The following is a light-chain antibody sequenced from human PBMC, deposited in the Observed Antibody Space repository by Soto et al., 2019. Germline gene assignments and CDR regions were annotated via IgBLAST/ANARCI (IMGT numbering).Light chain of an antibody. CDR3: QQYGSSPIT. J-gene: IGKJ5*01. V-gene: IGKV3-20*01. CDR2: GAS. Sequence: EIVMTQSPATLSLSPWERVTLSCRASQSVSSSYLAWYQQKPGQAYRLLISGASSRATGIPDRFSGSGSGTDFTLTISRLEPEDFALYYCQQYGSSPITFGQGTRLEIK. CDR1: QSVSSSY.